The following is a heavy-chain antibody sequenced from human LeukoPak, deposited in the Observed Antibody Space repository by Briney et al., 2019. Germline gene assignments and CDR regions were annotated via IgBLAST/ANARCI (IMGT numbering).Heavy chain of an antibody. V-gene: IGHV3-30*18. CDR3: AKASELLRFGGSSYGMDV. CDR1: GFTFSSYG. J-gene: IGHJ6*02. CDR2: ISYDGSNK. D-gene: IGHD3-16*01. Sequence: GGSLRLSCAASGFTFSSYGMHWVRQAPGKGLEWVAVISYDGSNKYYADSVKGRFTISRDNSKNTLYLQMNSLRAEDTAVYYCAKASELLRFGGSSYGMDVWGQGTTVTVSS.